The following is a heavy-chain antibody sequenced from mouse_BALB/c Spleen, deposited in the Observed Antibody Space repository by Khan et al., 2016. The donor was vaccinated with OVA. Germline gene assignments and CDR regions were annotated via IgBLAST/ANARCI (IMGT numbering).Heavy chain of an antibody. D-gene: IGHD1-3*01. Sequence: QVQLQQPGAELVRPGVSVKISCKGSGYTFTDFAIHWVKQSHAKSLEWIGVISTYYGDANYNQKFKGKATVTVDKSSSTAYMELARLTSEDSAIYYCARGSGNSRFAYWGQGTLVTVSA. CDR1: GYTFTDFA. J-gene: IGHJ3*01. CDR3: ARGSGNSRFAY. CDR2: ISTYYGDA. V-gene: IGHV1S137*01.